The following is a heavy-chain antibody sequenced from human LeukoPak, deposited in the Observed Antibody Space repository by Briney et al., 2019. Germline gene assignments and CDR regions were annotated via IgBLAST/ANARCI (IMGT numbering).Heavy chain of an antibody. J-gene: IGHJ4*02. CDR1: GGSLSGGDYY. CDR3: ARDLSSTSHIDY. D-gene: IGHD2-2*01. CDR2: IYYSGSA. Sequence: SETLSLTCTVSGGSLSGGDYYWSWIRQPPGKGLEWIGYIYYSGSAYYNPSLKSRVAISVDTSKDQFSLKLSSVTAADTAVYYCARDLSSTSHIDYWGQGTLVTVSS. V-gene: IGHV4-30-4*08.